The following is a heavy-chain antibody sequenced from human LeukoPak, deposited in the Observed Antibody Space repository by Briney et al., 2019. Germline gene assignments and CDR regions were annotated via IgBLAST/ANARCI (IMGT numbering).Heavy chain of an antibody. D-gene: IGHD6-13*01. V-gene: IGHV6-1*01. CDR1: GDSVSSNSAA. Sequence: SQTLSLTCAISGDSVSSNSAAWSWLRQSPSRGLEWLGRTYYRSKWYNDYAVSVKSRITINPETSKNQFSLQLNSVTPEDTVVYYCAREAAANSLDYWGQGTLVTVSS. J-gene: IGHJ4*02. CDR3: AREAAANSLDY. CDR2: TYYRSKWYN.